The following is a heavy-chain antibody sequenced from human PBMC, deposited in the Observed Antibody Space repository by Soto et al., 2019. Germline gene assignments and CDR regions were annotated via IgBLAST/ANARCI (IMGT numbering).Heavy chain of an antibody. CDR2: ISNSGST. Sequence: QVQLQESGPGLAKPSQTLSLTCTVSGGSISSGGYYWNWIRQHPGKGLEWIGYISNSGSTDYNPSLTSRVTISVDTSENQFSLKLSSVTAADTAVYYCARELRAWPPGRLDYWGQGALVTVSS. CDR1: GGSISSGGYY. D-gene: IGHD6-6*01. CDR3: ARELRAWPPGRLDY. J-gene: IGHJ4*02. V-gene: IGHV4-31*03.